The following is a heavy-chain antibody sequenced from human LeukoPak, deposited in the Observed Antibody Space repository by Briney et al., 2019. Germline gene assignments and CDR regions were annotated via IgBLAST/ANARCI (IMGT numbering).Heavy chain of an antibody. CDR2: ISGSGGST. CDR3: ASDVLRYLDWSFDY. V-gene: IGHV3-23*01. CDR1: GFTFSSYA. J-gene: IGHJ4*02. Sequence: GGSLRLSCAASGFTFSSYAMSWVRQAPGKGREWVSAISGSGGSTYYADSVKGRFTISRDNSKNTLYLQMNSLRAEDTAVYYCASDVLRYLDWSFDYWGQGTLVTVSS. D-gene: IGHD3-9*01.